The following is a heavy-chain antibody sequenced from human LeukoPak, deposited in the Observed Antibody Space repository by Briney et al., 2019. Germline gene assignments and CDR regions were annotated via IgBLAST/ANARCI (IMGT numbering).Heavy chain of an antibody. CDR3: ARNGGYGKFDY. J-gene: IGHJ4*02. V-gene: IGHV4-38-2*01. Sequence: SETLSLTCAVSGYSISSGYYWRWTRRPPGKGLEGIGTINHSGSTYYNPSLKSRVTISVDTSKNQFSLNLNSVTAADTAFYYCARNGGYGKFDYWGQGALVTVSS. CDR2: INHSGST. D-gene: IGHD1-26*01. CDR1: GYSISSGYY.